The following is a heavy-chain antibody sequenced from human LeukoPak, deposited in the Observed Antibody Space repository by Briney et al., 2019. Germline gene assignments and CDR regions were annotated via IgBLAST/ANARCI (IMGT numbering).Heavy chain of an antibody. CDR3: ARGWQLIGVDY. CDR1: GGSISSYY. CDR2: IYYSGST. J-gene: IGHJ4*02. Sequence: SETLSLTCTVSGGSISSYYWSWIRQPPGKGLEWIGYIYYSGSTNYNPSLKSRVTISVDTSKNQFSLKLSSVTAADTAVYYCARGWQLIGVDYWGQGTLVTVSS. D-gene: IGHD2-15*01. V-gene: IGHV4-59*01.